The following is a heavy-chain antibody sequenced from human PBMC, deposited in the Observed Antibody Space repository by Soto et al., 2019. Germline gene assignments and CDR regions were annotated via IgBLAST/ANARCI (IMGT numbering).Heavy chain of an antibody. V-gene: IGHV3-74*01. CDR1: GFTFDSSW. CDR2: INGDGTST. J-gene: IGHJ3*02. Sequence: GGSLRLSCAASGFTFDSSWMHWVRQAAGKGLVWVSRINGDGTSTSYADSVKGRFTISRDNAKNTLYLQMDSLGVEDTAVYYCTRWDYNSANAFHIWGQGTMVTVSS. D-gene: IGHD1-1*01. CDR3: TRWDYNSANAFHI.